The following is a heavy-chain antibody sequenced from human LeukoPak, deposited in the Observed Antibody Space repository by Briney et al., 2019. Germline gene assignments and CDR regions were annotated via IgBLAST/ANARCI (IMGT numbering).Heavy chain of an antibody. J-gene: IGHJ4*02. V-gene: IGHV1-18*01. CDR2: ISAYNGNT. CDR3: ARDGDAIVVVPAARLTPLDY. CDR1: GYTFTSYG. D-gene: IGHD2-2*01. Sequence: ASVKVSCKASGYTFTSYGISWVRQAPGQGLEWMGWISAYNGNTNYAQKLQGRVTMTTDTSTSTASMELRSLRSDDTAVYYCARDGDAIVVVPAARLTPLDYWGQGTLVTVSS.